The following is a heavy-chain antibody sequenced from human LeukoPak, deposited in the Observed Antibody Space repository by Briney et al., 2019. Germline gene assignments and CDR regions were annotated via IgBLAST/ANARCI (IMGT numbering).Heavy chain of an antibody. D-gene: IGHD2-2*01. CDR1: GFTFSSYA. Sequence: GGSLRLSCAASGFTFSSYAMSWVRQAPGKGLEWVSTLSGSGDSTYYADSVKGRFTISRDNSKNTLFLQMNSMRAEDTAVYYCAKEVWSAMYYFDFWGQGTLLTVSS. CDR3: AKEVWSAMYYFDF. CDR2: LSGSGDST. J-gene: IGHJ4*02. V-gene: IGHV3-23*01.